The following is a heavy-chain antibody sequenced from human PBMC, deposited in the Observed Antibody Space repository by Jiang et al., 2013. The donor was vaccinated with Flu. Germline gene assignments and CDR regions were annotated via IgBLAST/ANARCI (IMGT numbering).Heavy chain of an antibody. Sequence: VQLVESGAEVKKPGESLKISCKGSGYSFTSYWIGWVRQMPGKGLEWMGIIYPGDSDTRYSPSFQGQVTISADKSISTAYLQWSSLKASDTAMYYCARQQGSGCGGDCLPFDYWAREPWSPSPQ. CDR2: IYPGDSDT. CDR3: ARQQGSGCGGDCLPFDY. V-gene: IGHV5-51*01. D-gene: IGHD2-21*02. CDR1: GYSFTSYW. J-gene: IGHJ4*02.